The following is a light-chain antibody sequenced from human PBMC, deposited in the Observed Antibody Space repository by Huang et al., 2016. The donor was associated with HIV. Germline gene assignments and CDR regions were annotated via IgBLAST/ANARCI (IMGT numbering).Light chain of an antibody. CDR2: GAS. Sequence: EIVMTQSPATLSVSPGERATLSCRASQNIGVNLTWYQHKPGQAPRLLIYGASTGATGIPPRFSGSGSGTEFTLTISGLESEDFAVYYCQQFNNWPPRFTFGPGTTVDVK. J-gene: IGKJ3*01. CDR1: QNIGVN. CDR3: QQFNNWPPRFT. V-gene: IGKV3-15*01.